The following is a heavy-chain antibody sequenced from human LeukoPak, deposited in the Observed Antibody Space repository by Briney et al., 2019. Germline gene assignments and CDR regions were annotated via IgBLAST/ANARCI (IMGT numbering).Heavy chain of an antibody. CDR3: ARDRTAADP. Sequence: PGGSLRLSCAASEFSVGSNYMTWVRQAPGKGLEWVSVIYSDDRTYHADSVKGRFTISRDNSKNTLYLQMNNLRVEDTAVYYCARDRTAADPWGQGTLVTVSS. V-gene: IGHV3-53*01. CDR2: IYSDDRT. J-gene: IGHJ5*01. CDR1: EFSVGSNY. D-gene: IGHD6-13*01.